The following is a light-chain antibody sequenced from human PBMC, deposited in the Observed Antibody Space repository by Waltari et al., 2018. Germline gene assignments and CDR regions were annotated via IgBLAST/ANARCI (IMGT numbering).Light chain of an antibody. CDR3: SSYTSRSTLVV. Sequence: QSALTPPAAVSGSPGQSIPISCPGTNSSVAGYSSLSWYQQHPGQAPQVIVYDVSNRPSRVSHRFSGSKSGNMASLTISGLQAEDEADYYCSSYTSRSTLVVFGGGTKVTVL. CDR1: NSSVAGYSS. J-gene: IGLJ2*01. V-gene: IGLV2-14*03. CDR2: DVS.